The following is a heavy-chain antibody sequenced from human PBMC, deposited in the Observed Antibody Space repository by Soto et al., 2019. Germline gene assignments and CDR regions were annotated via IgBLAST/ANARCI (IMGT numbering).Heavy chain of an antibody. D-gene: IGHD4-17*01. CDR2: IYYSGSP. V-gene: IGHV4-31*03. CDR1: GGSISSGGYY. J-gene: IGHJ4*02. CDR3: ARDADYGPPGY. Sequence: QVQLQESGPGLVKPSQTLSLTCTVSGGSISSGGYYWSWIRQHPGKGLEWIGYIYYSGSPYYNPSLKSRVNISVDTAKNPVSLKLSSVTAADTAVYYCARDADYGPPGYWGQGTLVTVSS.